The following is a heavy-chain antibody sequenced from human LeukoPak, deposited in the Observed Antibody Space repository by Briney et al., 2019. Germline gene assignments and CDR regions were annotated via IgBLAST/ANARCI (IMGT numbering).Heavy chain of an antibody. CDR3: AKERPDDLNYYDSSGYYSY. D-gene: IGHD3-22*01. Sequence: GRSLRLSCAASGFTFSSYGMHWVRQAPGKGLEWVAVISYDGSNKYYADSVKGRFTISRDNSKNTLYLQMNSLRAEDTAVYYCAKERPDDLNYYDSSGYYSYWGQGTLVTVSS. CDR1: GFTFSSYG. V-gene: IGHV3-30*18. J-gene: IGHJ4*02. CDR2: ISYDGSNK.